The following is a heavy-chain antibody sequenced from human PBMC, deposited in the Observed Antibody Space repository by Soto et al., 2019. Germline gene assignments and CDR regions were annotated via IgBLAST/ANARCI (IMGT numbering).Heavy chain of an antibody. CDR3: ARGRVWFGELLYYFDY. Sequence: GASVKVSCKASGYTFTSYAMHWVRQAPGQRLEWMGWINAGNGNTKYSQKFQGRVTITRDTSASTAYMELSSLRSEDTAVYYCARGRVWFGELLYYFDYWGQGTLVTVSS. V-gene: IGHV1-3*01. CDR2: INAGNGNT. D-gene: IGHD3-10*01. CDR1: GYTFTSYA. J-gene: IGHJ4*02.